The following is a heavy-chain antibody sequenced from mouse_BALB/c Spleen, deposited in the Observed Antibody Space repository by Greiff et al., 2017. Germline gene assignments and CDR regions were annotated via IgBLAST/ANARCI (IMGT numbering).Heavy chain of an antibody. V-gene: IGHV5-6-5*01. CDR1: GFTFSSYA. Sequence: LVESGGGLVKPGGSLKLSCAASGFTFSSYAMSWVRQTPEKRLEWVASISSGGSTYYPDSVKGRFTISRDKARNILYLQMSSLRSEDTAMYYCARGGGVFYAMDYWGQGTSVTVSS. J-gene: IGHJ4*01. CDR3: ARGGGVFYAMDY. CDR2: ISSGGST.